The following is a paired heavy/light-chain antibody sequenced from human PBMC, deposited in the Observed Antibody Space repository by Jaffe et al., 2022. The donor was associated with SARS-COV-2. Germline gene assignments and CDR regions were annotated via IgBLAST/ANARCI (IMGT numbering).Light chain of an antibody. V-gene: IGLV3-9*01. Sequence: SYELTQPLSVSVALGQTARITCGGNDIGGKNVHWYQQKPGQAPVLVIYRDTNRPSGIPERFSGSNSGNTATLTISRAQAGDEADYYCQVWDSSKGVFGGGTQLTVL. J-gene: IGLJ2*01. CDR2: RDT. CDR1: DIGGKN. CDR3: QVWDSSKGV.
Heavy chain of an antibody. Sequence: QVQLQESGPGLVKPSQTLSLTCTVSGGSISNGAYFWSWIRQHPGKGLEWIGYVFYSGSTYYNPSLKSRVTISVDTSKNQFYLKLNSVTAADTAVYYCARVGDGVTYFLDSWGQGTLVTVSS. CDR3: ARVGDGVTYFLDS. D-gene: IGHD2-8*01. J-gene: IGHJ4*02. CDR1: GGSISNGAYF. V-gene: IGHV4-31*03. CDR2: VFYSGST.